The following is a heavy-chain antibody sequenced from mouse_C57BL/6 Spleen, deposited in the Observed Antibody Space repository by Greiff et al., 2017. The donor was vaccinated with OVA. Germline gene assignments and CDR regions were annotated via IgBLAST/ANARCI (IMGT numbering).Heavy chain of an antibody. D-gene: IGHD2-12*01. CDR3: ARRAYDPYYAMDY. CDR1: GFTFSDYY. V-gene: IGHV5-12*01. Sequence: EVKLVESGGGLVQPGGSLKLSCAASGFTFSDYYMYWVRQTPEKRLEWVAYISNGGGSTYYPDTVKGRFTISRDNAKNTLYLQMSRRKSEDTAMYYCARRAYDPYYAMDYWGQGTSVTVSS. CDR2: ISNGGGST. J-gene: IGHJ4*01.